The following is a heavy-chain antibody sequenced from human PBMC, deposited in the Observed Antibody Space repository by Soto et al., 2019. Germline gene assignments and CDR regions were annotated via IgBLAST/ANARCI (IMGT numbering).Heavy chain of an antibody. CDR2: TYYNGNA. V-gene: IGHV4-39*01. J-gene: IGHJ4*02. D-gene: IGHD3-22*01. CDR1: GGSISSSSYY. Sequence: SETLSLTCTVSGGSISSSSYYWGWIRQPPGKGLEWIGTTYYNGNAYYNPSLKSRVTMSVDTSKNQFSLKLISVTAADTAVYYCARHFVAVVIKGCGYWGQGTLVTVSS. CDR3: ARHFVAVVIKGCGY.